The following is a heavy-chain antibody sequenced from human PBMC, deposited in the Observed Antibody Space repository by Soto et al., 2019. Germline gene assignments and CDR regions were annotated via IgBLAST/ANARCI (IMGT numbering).Heavy chain of an antibody. CDR3: ATTSALVAAWRFNMGAFDI. J-gene: IGHJ3*02. CDR2: ISGYNGNT. CDR1: GYTFSSYG. Sequence: ASVKVSCKASGYTFSSYGITWVRQAPGQGLEWMGWISGYNGNTNYAQNLQGRVTMTTDTSTSTAYMELRSLRSDDTAVYYGATTSALVAAWRFNMGAFDIWGQGTMVTVS. D-gene: IGHD3-3*02. V-gene: IGHV1-18*01.